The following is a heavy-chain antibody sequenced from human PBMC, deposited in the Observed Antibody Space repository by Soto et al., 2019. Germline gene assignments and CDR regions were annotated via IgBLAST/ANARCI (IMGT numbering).Heavy chain of an antibody. D-gene: IGHD2-2*01. CDR1: GDSVSSNSAA. CDR3: ASSLFLPAAKEYYYYYIYV. V-gene: IGHV6-1*01. CDR2: TYYRSKWYN. Sequence: SQTLSLTCAISGDSVSSNSAAWNWIRQSPSRGLEWLGRTYYRSKWYNDYAVSVKSRITINPDTSKNQFSLQLNSVTPEDTAVYYCASSLFLPAAKEYYYYYIYVWGNGTTVTVSS. J-gene: IGHJ6*03.